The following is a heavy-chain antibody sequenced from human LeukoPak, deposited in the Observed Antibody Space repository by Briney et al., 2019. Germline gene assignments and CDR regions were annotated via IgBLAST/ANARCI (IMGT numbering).Heavy chain of an antibody. CDR1: GFTFSSYS. D-gene: IGHD2-2*01. Sequence: GGSLRLSCAASGFTFSSYSMNWVRQAPGKGLEWVSSISSSSSYIYYADSVKGRFTISRDNSKNTLYLQMNSLRAEDTAVYYCASGYCSSTSCHRNGFDIWGQGTMVTVSS. CDR2: ISSSSSYI. CDR3: ASGYCSSTSCHRNGFDI. J-gene: IGHJ3*02. V-gene: IGHV3-21*01.